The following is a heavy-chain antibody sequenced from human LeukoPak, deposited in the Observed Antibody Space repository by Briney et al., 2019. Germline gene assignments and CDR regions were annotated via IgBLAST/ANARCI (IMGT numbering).Heavy chain of an antibody. D-gene: IGHD3-9*01. CDR3: ARAADLRYFDWLPKNDAFDI. Sequence: GSVKVSCKASGYTFTGYYMHWMRQAPGQGLEWMGWMNPNSGNTGYAQKFQGRVTMTRNTSISTAYMELSSLRSEDTAVYYCARAADLRYFDWLPKNDAFDIWGQGTMVTVSS. CDR1: GYTFTGYY. V-gene: IGHV1-8*02. CDR2: MNPNSGNT. J-gene: IGHJ3*02.